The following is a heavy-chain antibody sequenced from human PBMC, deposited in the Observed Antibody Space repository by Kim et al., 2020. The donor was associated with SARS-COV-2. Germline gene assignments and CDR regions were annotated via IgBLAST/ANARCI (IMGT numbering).Heavy chain of an antibody. CDR3: ARDDYYYGMDV. CDR2: IKQDGSEK. CDR1: GFSFSSYW. V-gene: IGHV3-7*01. J-gene: IGHJ6*02. Sequence: GGSLRLSCAASGFSFSSYWLSWVRQAPGKGLEWVANIKQDGSEKYYVDSVKGRFTISRDNAKNSLSLQMNSLRAEDTAVYYCARDDYYYGMDVWGQGTTVTVSS.